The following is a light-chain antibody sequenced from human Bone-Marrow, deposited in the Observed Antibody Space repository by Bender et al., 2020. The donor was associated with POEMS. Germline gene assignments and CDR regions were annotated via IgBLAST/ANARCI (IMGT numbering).Light chain of an antibody. J-gene: IGLJ2*01. V-gene: IGLV1-44*01. CDR3: CSYARGYSVV. Sequence: QSVLTQPPSASGTPGQRVTISCSGGSSNIGAHAVNWYQHLPGTAPKLLTYSSHRRPSEVPDRFSGSKSGNTASLTISELQAEDEADYYCCSYARGYSVVFGGGTKVTVL. CDR1: SSNIGAHA. CDR2: SSH.